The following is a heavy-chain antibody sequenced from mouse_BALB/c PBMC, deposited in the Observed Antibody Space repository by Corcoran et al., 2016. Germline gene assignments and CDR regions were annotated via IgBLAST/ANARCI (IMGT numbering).Heavy chain of an antibody. D-gene: IGHD1-1*01. CDR2: INTYTGEP. J-gene: IGHJ3*01. CDR1: GYTFTNYG. CDR3: ARSDGSSWFAY. V-gene: IGHV9-3-1*01. Sequence: QIQLVKSGPELKKPGETVKISCKASGYTFTNYGMNWVKQAPGKGLKWMGWINTYTGEPTYADDFKGRFAFSLETSASTAYLQINNLKNEDTATYFCARSDGSSWFAYWGQGTLVTVSA.